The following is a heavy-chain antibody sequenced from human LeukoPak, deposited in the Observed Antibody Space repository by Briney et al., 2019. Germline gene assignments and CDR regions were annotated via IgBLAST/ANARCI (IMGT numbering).Heavy chain of an antibody. J-gene: IGHJ6*04. V-gene: IGHV3-48*03. CDR2: ISSSGSTI. D-gene: IGHD3-10*02. CDR1: GFTFSSYE. Sequence: GGSLRLSCAASGFTFSSYEMNWVRQAPGKGLEWVSYISSSGSTIYYADSAKGRFTISRDNAKKSLYLQMNSLRAEDTAVYYCAELGITMIGGVWGKGTTVTISS. CDR3: AELGITMIGGV.